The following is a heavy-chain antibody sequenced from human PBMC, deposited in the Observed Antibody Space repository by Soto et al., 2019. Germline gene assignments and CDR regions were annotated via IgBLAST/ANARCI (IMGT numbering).Heavy chain of an antibody. CDR2: MNPNSGNT. Sequence: GASVKVSCKASGYTFTSYDINWGRQATGQGLEWMGWMNPNSGNTGYAQKFQGRVTMTRNTSISTAYMELSSLRSEDTAVYYCARGGEAAAGIDYWGQGTLVTVSS. V-gene: IGHV1-8*01. D-gene: IGHD6-13*01. CDR3: ARGGEAAAGIDY. CDR1: GYTFTSYD. J-gene: IGHJ4*02.